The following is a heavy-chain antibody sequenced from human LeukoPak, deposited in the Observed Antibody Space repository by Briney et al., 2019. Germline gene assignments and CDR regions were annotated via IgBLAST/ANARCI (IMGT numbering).Heavy chain of an antibody. CDR3: ARGHYYHYMDV. Sequence: GGSLRLSCAAPGFTFSSYTMNWVRQAPGKGLEWVSYISSSSSTIYYADSVKGRFTISRDNAKNSLYLQMNSLRAEDTAVYYCARGHYYHYMDVWGKGTTVTVSS. V-gene: IGHV3-48*01. CDR2: ISSSSSTI. J-gene: IGHJ6*03. CDR1: GFTFSSYT.